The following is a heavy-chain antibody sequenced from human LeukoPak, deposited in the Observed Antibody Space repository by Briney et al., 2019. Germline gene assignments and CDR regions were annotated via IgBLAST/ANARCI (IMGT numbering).Heavy chain of an antibody. D-gene: IGHD3-22*01. CDR2: INHSGST. J-gene: IGHJ4*02. Sequence: PSETLSPTCAVYGGSFSGYYWSWLRQPPGKGLEWIGEINHSGSTNYNPSLKSRVTISVDTSKNQFSLKLSSVTAADTAVYYCARRAYAYYYDSSGYFRYWGQGTLVTVSS. CDR1: GGSFSGYY. V-gene: IGHV4-34*01. CDR3: ARRAYAYYYDSSGYFRY.